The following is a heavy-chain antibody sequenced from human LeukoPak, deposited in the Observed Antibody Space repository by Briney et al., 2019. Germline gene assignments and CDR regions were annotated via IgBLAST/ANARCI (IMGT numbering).Heavy chain of an antibody. V-gene: IGHV3-33*01. D-gene: IGHD3-22*01. CDR2: IWYDGSNK. J-gene: IGHJ4*02. Sequence: XAVIWYDGSNKYYADSVKGRFTISRDNSKNTLCLQMNSLRAEDTAVYYCARGLGITMIVVALDYWGQGTLVTVSS. CDR3: ARGLGITMIVVALDY.